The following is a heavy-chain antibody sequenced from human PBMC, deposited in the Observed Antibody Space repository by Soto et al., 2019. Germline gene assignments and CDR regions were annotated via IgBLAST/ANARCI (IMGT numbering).Heavy chain of an antibody. CDR3: ARGGAHDKSGSGIYQFGYGLDF. Sequence: QVQLQQWGAGLLKPSETLSLTCDVSGASFGGSYWSWIRQSPGKGLEWIGDITHRGSTNYNPSLKSRDTRSLETSKRKFSLKLSSVTAADTAGYYCARGGAHDKSGSGIYQFGYGLDFWGQGTTVTVSS. V-gene: IGHV4-34*02. D-gene: IGHD1-26*01. J-gene: IGHJ6*02. CDR2: ITHRGST. CDR1: GASFGGSY.